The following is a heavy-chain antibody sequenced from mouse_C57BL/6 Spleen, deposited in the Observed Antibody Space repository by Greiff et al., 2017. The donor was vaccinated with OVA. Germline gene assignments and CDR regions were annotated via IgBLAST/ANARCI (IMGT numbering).Heavy chain of an antibody. Sequence: QVQLQQSGAELVKPGASVKLSCKASGYTFTSYWMQWVKQRPGQGLEWIGEIDPSDSYTNYNQKFKGKATLTVDTSSSTAYMQLSSLTSEDSAVYYCAGGDFRQLGGYWGQGTTLTVSS. CDR1: GYTFTSYW. D-gene: IGHD3-2*01. J-gene: IGHJ2*01. V-gene: IGHV1-50*01. CDR2: IDPSDSYT. CDR3: AGGDFRQLGGY.